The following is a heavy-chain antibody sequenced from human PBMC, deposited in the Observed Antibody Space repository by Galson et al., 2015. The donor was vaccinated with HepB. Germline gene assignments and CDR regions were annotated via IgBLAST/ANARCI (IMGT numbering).Heavy chain of an antibody. CDR1: GGSFSGYY. V-gene: IGHV4-34*01. CDR3: ARGGGDCSSTSCLPFDY. Sequence: LTCAVYGGSFSGYYWSWIRQPPGKGLEWIGEINHSGSTNYNPSLKSRVTIPVDTSKNQFSLKLSSVTAADTAVYYCARGGGDCSSTSCLPFDYWGQGTLVTVSS. D-gene: IGHD2-2*01. J-gene: IGHJ4*02. CDR2: INHSGST.